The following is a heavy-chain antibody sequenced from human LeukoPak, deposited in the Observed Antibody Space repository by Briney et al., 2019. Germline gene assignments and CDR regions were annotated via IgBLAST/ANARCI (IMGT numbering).Heavy chain of an antibody. D-gene: IGHD3-22*01. J-gene: IGHJ4*02. CDR3: ARAPLYHYDSSGYLFDY. Sequence: SETLSLTCTVSGGSIGSSSYSWGWIRQPPGKGLEWIGIIYYSGTTYYNPSLKSRVTISVDTSKNQFSLKLSSVTAADTAIYYCARAPLYHYDSSGYLFDYWSQGTLVTVSS. CDR2: IYYSGTT. CDR1: GGSIGSSSYS. V-gene: IGHV4-39*07.